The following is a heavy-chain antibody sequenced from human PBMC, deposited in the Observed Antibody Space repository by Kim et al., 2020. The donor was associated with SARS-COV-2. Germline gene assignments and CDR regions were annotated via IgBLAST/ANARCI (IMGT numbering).Heavy chain of an antibody. CDR1: GFTFSSYD. CDR3: ARGKENVLRYFDWLFGGFDP. D-gene: IGHD3-9*01. CDR2: IGTAGDT. Sequence: GGSLRLSCAASGFTFSSYDMHWVRQATGKGLEWVSAIGTAGDTYYPGSVKGRFTISRENAKNSLYLQMNSLRAGDTAVYYCARGKENVLRYFDWLFGGFDPWGQGTLVTVSS. J-gene: IGHJ5*02. V-gene: IGHV3-13*01.